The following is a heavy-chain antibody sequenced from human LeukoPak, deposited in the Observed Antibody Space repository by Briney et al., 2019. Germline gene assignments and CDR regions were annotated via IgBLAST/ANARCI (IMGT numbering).Heavy chain of an antibody. Sequence: PSETLSLTCTVSGASISTYYWSWIRQPPGKGLEWIGYLFFGGTANYNPSLKSRVTISVDTPKNQFSLKLNSVTTADTAVYYCARVPGYSGYAPLDYWGQGTLVTVSS. V-gene: IGHV4-59*01. CDR1: GASISTYY. CDR3: ARVPGYSGYAPLDY. J-gene: IGHJ4*02. CDR2: LFFGGTA. D-gene: IGHD5-12*01.